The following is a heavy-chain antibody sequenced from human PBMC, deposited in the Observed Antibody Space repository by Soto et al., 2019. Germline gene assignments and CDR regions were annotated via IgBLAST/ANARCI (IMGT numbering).Heavy chain of an antibody. Sequence: QVRLQESGPGLVKPSETLSLTCTVSGGSISSYYWSWIRQPPGKGLEWIGYMYNTGSTIYNPSLKIRVPISVDTSKNQLSLKLNSVTAADTAVYYCARDLWGYCGADCYPLDVWGQGTTVTVSS. CDR2: MYNTGST. J-gene: IGHJ6*02. CDR1: GGSISSYY. CDR3: ARDLWGYCGADCYPLDV. V-gene: IGHV4-59*01. D-gene: IGHD2-21*02.